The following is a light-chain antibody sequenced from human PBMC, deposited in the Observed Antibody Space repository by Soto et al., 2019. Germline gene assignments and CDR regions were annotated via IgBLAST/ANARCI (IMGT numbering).Light chain of an antibody. CDR3: LQHTNFPLT. V-gene: IGKV1-17*03. CDR2: DAS. J-gene: IGKJ5*01. CDR1: QGISNH. Sequence: DIQMPQSPSAMSPSAGDRVTITRRASQGISNHLVWFQQRPGKVTKRLIYDASSLQTGVPSRFSGSGSGTDFTLTISSLQPEDFATYYCLQHTNFPLTFGQGTRLEI.